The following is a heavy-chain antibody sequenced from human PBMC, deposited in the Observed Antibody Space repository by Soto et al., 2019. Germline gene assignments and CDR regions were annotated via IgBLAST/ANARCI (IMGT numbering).Heavy chain of an antibody. CDR3: TKDISGSYIGGFDS. CDR1: GFTFTTYA. V-gene: IGHV3-23*01. Sequence: EVQLLESGGGLVQPGGSLRLSCAASGFTFTTYAMSWVRQAPGKGLEWVSAMSGSGGRTYYADSVKGRFTISRDNSKNTLYLQMNSMRGEDTATYYCTKDISGSYIGGFDSWGQGTLVIVSS. D-gene: IGHD1-26*01. CDR2: MSGSGGRT. J-gene: IGHJ4*02.